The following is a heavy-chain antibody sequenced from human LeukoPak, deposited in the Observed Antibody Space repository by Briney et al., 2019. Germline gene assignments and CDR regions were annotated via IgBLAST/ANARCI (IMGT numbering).Heavy chain of an antibody. J-gene: IGHJ4*02. CDR3: AKTTTGYSSGRFPGWPVDY. CDR2: ISDTGGST. Sequence: GGSLRLSCAASAFTFGSFGMSWVRQAPGKGLEWVSAISDTGGSTFYADSVKGRFTISRDNSKNTVYLQMNSLRAEDTAVYYCAKTTTGYSSGRFPGWPVDYWGQGTLVTVSS. D-gene: IGHD6-19*01. CDR1: AFTFGSFG. V-gene: IGHV3-23*01.